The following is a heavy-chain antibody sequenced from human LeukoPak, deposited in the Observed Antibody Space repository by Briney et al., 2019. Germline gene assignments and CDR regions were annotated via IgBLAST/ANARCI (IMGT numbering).Heavy chain of an antibody. D-gene: IGHD1-26*01. CDR3: ARDRPFIVGAAYFDY. J-gene: IGHJ4*02. CDR1: GGSISSGGCS. V-gene: IGHV4-30-2*03. Sequence: SETLSLTCAVSGGSISSGGCSWSWIRQPPGKGLEWIGSIYHSGSTYYNPSLKSRVTISVDTSKNQFSLKLSSVTAADTAVYYCARDRPFIVGAAYFDYWGQGTLVTVSS. CDR2: IYHSGST.